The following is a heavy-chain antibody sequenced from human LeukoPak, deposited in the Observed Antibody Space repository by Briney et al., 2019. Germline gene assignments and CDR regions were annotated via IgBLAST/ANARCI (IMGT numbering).Heavy chain of an antibody. Sequence: TSETLSLTCTVSGGSISSYYWSWIRQPAGKGLEWIGRIHTSGSTNYNPSLKSRVTMSVDTSKNQFSLKLSSVTAADTAVYYCARGTTMVRGVTPSYYYYYYMDVWGKGTTVTISS. D-gene: IGHD3-10*01. CDR2: IHTSGST. CDR1: GGSISSYY. CDR3: ARGTTMVRGVTPSYYYYYYMDV. V-gene: IGHV4-4*07. J-gene: IGHJ6*03.